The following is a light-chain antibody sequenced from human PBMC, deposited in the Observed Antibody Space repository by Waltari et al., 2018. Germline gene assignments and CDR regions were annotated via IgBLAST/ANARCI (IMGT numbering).Light chain of an antibody. CDR3: SSQSSNDVVL. V-gene: IGLV2-14*01. J-gene: IGLJ2*01. Sequence: QSALTQPASVSGSPGQSVTIFCAGTSTDVGGYNPVLWYQEHPGQAPRVIIYDVSDRPSGVSDRFSGSKSGNTASLTISGLQAEDEADYYCSSQSSNDVVLFGGGTKLTVL. CDR2: DVS. CDR1: STDVGGYNP.